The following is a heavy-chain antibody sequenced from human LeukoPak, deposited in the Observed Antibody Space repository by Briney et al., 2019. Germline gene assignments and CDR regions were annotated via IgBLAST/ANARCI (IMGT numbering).Heavy chain of an antibody. CDR1: GGSISSYY. CDR3: AREVVSGGNCFFDY. CDR2: IHYSEYSGRISS. V-gene: IGHV4-59*01. Sequence: SETLSLTCTGSGGSISSYYWSWIRQPPGKGLEWIGYIHYSEYSGRISSDYNPSLTSRVTISVDTSKNQFSLKLSSVTAADTAVYYCAREVVSGGNCFFDYWGQGTLVTVSS. D-gene: IGHD2-15*01. J-gene: IGHJ4*02.